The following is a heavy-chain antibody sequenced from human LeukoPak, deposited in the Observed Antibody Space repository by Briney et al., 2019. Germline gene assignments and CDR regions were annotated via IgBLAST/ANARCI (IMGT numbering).Heavy chain of an antibody. CDR2: IEGDGSGT. CDR1: RFIFSNYA. J-gene: IGHJ3*02. CDR3: AREYCSGGSCYNDAFDI. Sequence: GGSLRLSCGASRFIFSNYAMTWVRQAPGKGLEWVSSIEGDGSGTYYADSVKGRFTISRDNAKNSLYLQMNSLRAEDTAVYYCAREYCSGGSCYNDAFDIWGQGTMVTVSS. V-gene: IGHV3-21*01. D-gene: IGHD2-15*01.